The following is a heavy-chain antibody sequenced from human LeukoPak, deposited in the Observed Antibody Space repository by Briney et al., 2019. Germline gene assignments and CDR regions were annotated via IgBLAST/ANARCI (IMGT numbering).Heavy chain of an antibody. CDR3: AAGWLQSGYNWFDP. CDR1: GYNFTDYA. J-gene: IGHJ5*02. Sequence: ASVKVSCKTSGYNFTDYAISWLRQAPGQGLEWMGWISAYSGDTNYAQKFQGRVTMTRDTSTSTVYMELSSLRSEDTAVYYCAAGWLQSGYNWFDPWGQGTLVTVSS. V-gene: IGHV1-18*01. CDR2: ISAYSGDT. D-gene: IGHD5-24*01.